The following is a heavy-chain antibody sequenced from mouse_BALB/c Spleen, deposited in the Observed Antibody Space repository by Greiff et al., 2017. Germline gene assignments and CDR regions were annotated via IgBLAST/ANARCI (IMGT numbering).Heavy chain of an antibody. CDR3: ARGTGTSYYFDY. CDR1: GYSITSDYA. D-gene: IGHD4-1*01. Sequence: EVKLEESGPGLVKPSQSLSLTCTVTGYSITSDYAWTWIRQFPGNKLEWMGYISYSGRTSYKPSLKSRISITQDTSNNQFFLQLNSVTTEDTATYYCARGTGTSYYFDYWGQGTTLTVSS. CDR2: ISYSGRT. J-gene: IGHJ2*01. V-gene: IGHV3-2*02.